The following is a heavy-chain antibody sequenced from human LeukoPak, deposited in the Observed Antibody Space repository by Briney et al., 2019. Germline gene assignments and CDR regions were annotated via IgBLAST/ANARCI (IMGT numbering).Heavy chain of an antibody. Sequence: PSETLSLTCTVSGGSISSYYWSWIRQPPGKGLEWVGYIYYSGSTNYNPSLKSRFTISVDTSKNQFSLKLSSVTAADTAVYYCARGFYDFWSGYSLRGGALYNWFDPWGQGTLVTVSS. CDR3: ARGFYDFWSGYSLRGGALYNWFDP. CDR1: GGSISSYY. CDR2: IYYSGST. J-gene: IGHJ5*02. D-gene: IGHD3-3*01. V-gene: IGHV4-59*01.